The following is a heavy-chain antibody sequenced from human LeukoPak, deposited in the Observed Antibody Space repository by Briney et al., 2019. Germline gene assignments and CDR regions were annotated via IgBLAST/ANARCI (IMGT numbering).Heavy chain of an antibody. V-gene: IGHV4-39*01. CDR3: ARHGSMVRGVLNWFDP. Sequence: SETLSLTCTVKGGSISSSSYYWCWIRQPPGKGLKWIGRIYYSASTYYNPSLNSRVPISVGTSKNQISRKLTSVTAANTTVYYCARHGSMVRGVLNWFDPWGQGTLVTVSS. J-gene: IGHJ5*02. CDR1: GGSISSSSYY. CDR2: IYYSAST. D-gene: IGHD3-10*01.